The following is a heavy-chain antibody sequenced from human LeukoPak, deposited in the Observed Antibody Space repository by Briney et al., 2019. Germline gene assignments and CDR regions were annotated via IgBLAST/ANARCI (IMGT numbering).Heavy chain of an antibody. D-gene: IGHD3-3*01. Sequence: PSETLSLTCTVFGGSISSSSYYWGWIRQPPGKGLEWIGSIYYSGSTYYNPSLKSRVTISVDTSKNQFSLKLSSVTAADTAVYYCARLETIFGVAPDYWGQGTLVTVSS. CDR2: IYYSGST. V-gene: IGHV4-39*01. CDR1: GGSISSSSYY. CDR3: ARLETIFGVAPDY. J-gene: IGHJ4*02.